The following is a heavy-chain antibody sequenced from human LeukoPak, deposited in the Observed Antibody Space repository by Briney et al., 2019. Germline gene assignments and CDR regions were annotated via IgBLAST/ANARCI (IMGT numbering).Heavy chain of an antibody. J-gene: IGHJ4*02. Sequence: GGSLRLSCAASGFTFSSYSMNWVRQAPGKGLEWVSSISSSSSYIYYADLVKGRFTISRDNAKSSLYLQMNSLRAEDTAVYYCARDYPSWHPGPIDYWGQGTLVTVSS. CDR2: ISSSSSYI. D-gene: IGHD2-15*01. V-gene: IGHV3-21*01. CDR3: ARDYPSWHPGPIDY. CDR1: GFTFSSYS.